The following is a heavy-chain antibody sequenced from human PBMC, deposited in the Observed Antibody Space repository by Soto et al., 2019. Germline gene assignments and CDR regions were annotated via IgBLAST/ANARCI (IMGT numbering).Heavy chain of an antibody. CDR3: ARDRGYCSGGRCSSDWFDP. Sequence: GASVKVSCKASGYTFISYAISWVRQAPGQGLEWMGWINTYNGNTNYAQKLQGRVTMTTDTSTSTAYMELRSLRSDDTAVYYCARDRGYCSGGRCSSDWFDPWGQGTLVTSPQ. D-gene: IGHD2-15*01. V-gene: IGHV1-18*04. CDR2: INTYNGNT. J-gene: IGHJ5*02. CDR1: GYTFISYA.